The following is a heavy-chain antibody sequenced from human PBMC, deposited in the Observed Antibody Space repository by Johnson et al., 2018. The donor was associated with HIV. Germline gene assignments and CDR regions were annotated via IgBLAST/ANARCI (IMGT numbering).Heavy chain of an antibody. Sequence: QVQLVEPGGGLVKPGGSLRLSCAASGFSFSDYFVSWIRQAPGKGLEWVSYISRGGSSASVIYYADSVKGRFTISRENAKNSVYLQMNSLRSDDTAVYYCASDYGDYDHAFDIWGRGTVVTVTS. CDR2: ISRGGSSASVI. CDR1: GFSFSDYF. D-gene: IGHD4-17*01. J-gene: IGHJ3*02. CDR3: ASDYGDYDHAFDI. V-gene: IGHV3-11*04.